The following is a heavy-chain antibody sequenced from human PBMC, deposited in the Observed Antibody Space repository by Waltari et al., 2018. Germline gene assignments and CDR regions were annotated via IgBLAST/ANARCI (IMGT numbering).Heavy chain of an antibody. CDR3: AKPWYYYDSSGYYYFDY. D-gene: IGHD3-22*01. V-gene: IGHV3-30*18. CDR2: ISYDGSNK. CDR1: GFTFSSYG. J-gene: IGHJ4*02. Sequence: QVQLVESGGGVVQPGRSLRLSCAASGFTFSSYGMPWVRQAPGKGLEWVAVISYDGSNKYYADSVKGRFTISRDNSKNTLYLQMNSLRAEDTAVYYCAKPWYYYDSSGYYYFDYWGQGTLVTVSS.